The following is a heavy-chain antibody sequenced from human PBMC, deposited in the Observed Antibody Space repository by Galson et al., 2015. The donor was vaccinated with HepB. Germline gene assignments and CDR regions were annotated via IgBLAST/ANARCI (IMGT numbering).Heavy chain of an antibody. J-gene: IGHJ3*02. CDR2: ISYDGSNK. CDR3: SPLQDAFDI. Sequence: SLRLSCAASGFTFSSYAMHWVRQAPGKGLEWVAVISYDGSNKYYADSVKGRFTISRDNSKNTLYLQMNSLRAEGTAVYYCSPLQDAFDIWGQGTMVTVSS. CDR1: GFTFSSYA. V-gene: IGHV3-30-3*01.